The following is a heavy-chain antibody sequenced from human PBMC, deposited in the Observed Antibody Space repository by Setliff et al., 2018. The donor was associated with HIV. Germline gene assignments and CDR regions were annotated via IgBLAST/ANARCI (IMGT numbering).Heavy chain of an antibody. J-gene: IGHJ4*02. CDR2: IIPHFDAP. D-gene: IGHD3-9*01. V-gene: IGHV1-69*13. CDR3: ASPRLDWSFSHFDY. CDR1: GGTFTSSA. Sequence: SVKVSCKASGGTFTSSAISWVRQARGQGLEWMGAIIPHFDAPQYAQKFQGRVTITADQSTSTAYMELSGLTSEDPAVYYCASPRLDWSFSHFDYWGQGTPVTVSS.